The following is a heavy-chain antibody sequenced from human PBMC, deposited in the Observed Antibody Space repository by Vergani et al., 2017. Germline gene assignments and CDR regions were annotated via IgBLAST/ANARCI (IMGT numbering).Heavy chain of an antibody. CDR1: GCTFNDYY. CDR2: INPHSTGT. J-gene: IGHJ3*01. CDR3: ARSQKLEDAFDV. Sequence: QVQLVQSGAEVKKPGASVKVSCRASGCTFNDYYIHWIRQAPGQGLEWMGWINPHSTGTNYAQNFQTRVTMTRGTSISTAYMELRRLRSDDTAQYYCARSQKLEDAFDVWGQGTMVTVSS. D-gene: IGHD3-3*01. V-gene: IGHV1-2*02.